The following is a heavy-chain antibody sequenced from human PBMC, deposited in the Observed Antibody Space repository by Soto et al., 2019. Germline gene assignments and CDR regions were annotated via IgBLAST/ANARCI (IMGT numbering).Heavy chain of an antibody. Sequence: PGGSLRLSCAASGFTFSKYGMYWVRQAPGKGLEWVALIWDNGSNKYYGDSVKGRFTISRDNSKNTPYLQLSSLRAEDTAVYYCATDCSADNCYSKWGQGTLVTVSS. CDR2: IWDNGSNK. CDR3: ATDCSADNCYSK. CDR1: GFTFSKYG. V-gene: IGHV3-33*07. D-gene: IGHD2-15*01. J-gene: IGHJ4*02.